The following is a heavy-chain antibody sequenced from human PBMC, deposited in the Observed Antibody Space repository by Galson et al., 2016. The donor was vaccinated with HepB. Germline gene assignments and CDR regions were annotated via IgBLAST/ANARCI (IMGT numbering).Heavy chain of an antibody. CDR1: GFSLSTSGVG. Sequence: PALVKPTQTLTLTCTLSGFSLSTSGVGVGWIRQPPGKALEWLALIYCNDDKRYSPFLKSRLTITKDTSKNQVVLTMTNVDPVDTATYYCAHEMIDDYLVLGAFDIWGQGTMVTVSS. D-gene: IGHD5-24*01. CDR3: AHEMIDDYLVLGAFDI. J-gene: IGHJ3*02. V-gene: IGHV2-5*01. CDR2: IYCNDDK.